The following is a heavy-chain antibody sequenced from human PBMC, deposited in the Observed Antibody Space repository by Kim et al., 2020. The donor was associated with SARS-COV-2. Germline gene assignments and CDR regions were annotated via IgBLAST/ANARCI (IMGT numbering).Heavy chain of an antibody. V-gene: IGHV3-21*01. D-gene: IGHD4-17*01. J-gene: IGHJ4*02. Sequence: ADSVRGRITTSRDNDKKKVYLQMKSLSAEETAVYYCVREHGDYEEGYFFDYWGQGTLVTVSS. CDR3: VREHGDYEEGYFFDY.